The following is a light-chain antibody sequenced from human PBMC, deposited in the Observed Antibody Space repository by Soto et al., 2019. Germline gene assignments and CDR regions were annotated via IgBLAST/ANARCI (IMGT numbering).Light chain of an antibody. CDR2: AAS. V-gene: IGKV1-6*01. Sequence: AIPMTQSPSSLSASVGDRVTITCRASQGIRDDLAWYQQKPGKAPKLLIFAASTLQSGVPSRFSGSGSGTDFTLTISSLQPEDFATYYCLQDYSYPYTFGQGTMLQIK. CDR1: QGIRDD. J-gene: IGKJ2*01. CDR3: LQDYSYPYT.